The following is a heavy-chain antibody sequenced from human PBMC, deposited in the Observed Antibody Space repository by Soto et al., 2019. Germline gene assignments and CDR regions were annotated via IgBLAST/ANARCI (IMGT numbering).Heavy chain of an antibody. Sequence: EVQLLESGGGLVQPGGSLRLSCAASGFTFSSYAMSWVRQAPGKGLEWVSAISGGGGSTYYADSVKGRFTISRDNAKNTLYMQMNSLRAEDTAVYYCAKNFGITGTGRRGPVDYWGQGTLVTVSS. V-gene: IGHV3-23*01. J-gene: IGHJ4*02. CDR3: AKNFGITGTGRRGPVDY. CDR2: ISGGGGST. CDR1: GFTFSSYA. D-gene: IGHD1-20*01.